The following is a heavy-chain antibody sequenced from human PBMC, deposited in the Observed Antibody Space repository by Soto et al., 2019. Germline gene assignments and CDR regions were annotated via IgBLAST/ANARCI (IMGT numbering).Heavy chain of an antibody. V-gene: IGHV4-30-4*01. CDR2: IHYSGSC. D-gene: IGHD2-21*02. CDR3: VREDDGGDRDYYGLDV. Sequence: QVQLQESDPGLVRPSQTLSLTCTVSGGSISVEHYHWTWIRQPPGKGLEWIGSIHYSGSCYYKPSLQSRLSMSVDTSNNLFYLKLASVPAAETAVDFCVREDDGGDRDYYGLDVWGQGTTVTVSS. J-gene: IGHJ6*02. CDR1: GGSISVEHYH.